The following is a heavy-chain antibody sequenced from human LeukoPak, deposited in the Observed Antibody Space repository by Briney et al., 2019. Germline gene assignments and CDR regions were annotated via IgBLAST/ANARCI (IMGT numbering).Heavy chain of an antibody. J-gene: IGHJ4*02. D-gene: IGHD6-6*01. V-gene: IGHV5-51*01. CDR3: ARLSSAGAGENNFDF. CDR1: GYSFPRSW. Sequence: GESLMISCKGSGYSFPRSWIGWVRQMPGKGLEWMGLIYPGDSDTRYSPSLQGRVTMSADKSINTAYLQWSSLKASDTAMYYCARLSSAGAGENNFDFWGQGTLVTVSS. CDR2: IYPGDSDT.